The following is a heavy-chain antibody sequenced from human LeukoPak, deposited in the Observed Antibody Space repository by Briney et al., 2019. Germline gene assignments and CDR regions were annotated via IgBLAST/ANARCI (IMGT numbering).Heavy chain of an antibody. D-gene: IGHD3-10*01. CDR1: GFSLSTSRVG. J-gene: IGHJ4*02. Sequence: SGPTLVNPTQTLTLTCTFSGFSLSTSRVGVGWIRQPPGKALQWLALIYWDDDKRYSPSLKTRLTITKDTSKNQVVLIMANMDPVDTATYYCAQSIGAFSGPTGYYFDYWGQGTLVTVSS. V-gene: IGHV2-5*02. CDR2: IYWDDDK. CDR3: AQSIGAFSGPTGYYFDY.